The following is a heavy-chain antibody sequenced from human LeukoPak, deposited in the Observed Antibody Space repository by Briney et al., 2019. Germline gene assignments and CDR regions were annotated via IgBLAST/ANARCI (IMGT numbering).Heavy chain of an antibody. CDR3: DTADSGCYYCGYYSMDV. CDR2: IYYSGST. CDR1: GGSISSSNYY. J-gene: IGHJ6*03. D-gene: IGHD6-19*01. V-gene: IGHV4-39*01. Sequence: KPSETLSLTCTVSGGSISSSNYYWGWIRQPPGKGLEWIGSIYYSGSTYYNPSLKSRVTISVDTSKNQFSLKLNSVTAADTAVSAADTADSGCYYCGYYSMDVWGKGTTVTVSS.